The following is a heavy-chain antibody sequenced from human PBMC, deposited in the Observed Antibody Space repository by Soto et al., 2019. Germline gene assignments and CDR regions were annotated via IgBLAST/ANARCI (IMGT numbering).Heavy chain of an antibody. CDR3: ARLTSSRWAWAFDI. Sequence: QLQLQESGPGLVKPSETLSLTCTVSGDSISSSRCYWAWVRQPPGKGLEWIGSFYYGDTTYYNPSLKSRVTISLDTSKNHFSLELSSVTAADTAVYYCARLTSSRWAWAFDIWGQGTKVTVSS. V-gene: IGHV4-39*02. CDR1: GDSISSSRCY. CDR2: FYYGDTT. J-gene: IGHJ3*02. D-gene: IGHD2-2*01.